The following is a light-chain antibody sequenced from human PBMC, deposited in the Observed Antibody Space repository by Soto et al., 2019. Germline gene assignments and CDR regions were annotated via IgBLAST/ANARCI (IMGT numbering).Light chain of an antibody. Sequence: AIRMTQSPSSFSASTGDRVTITCRASQGISSYLAWYQQKPGKAPKLLIYAASTLQSGVPSRFSGNGSGTDFTLIISSLQPEDSATYYCQQAYSFPITFGQGTRLEIK. CDR1: QGISSY. CDR3: QQAYSFPIT. V-gene: IGKV1-8*01. CDR2: AAS. J-gene: IGKJ5*01.